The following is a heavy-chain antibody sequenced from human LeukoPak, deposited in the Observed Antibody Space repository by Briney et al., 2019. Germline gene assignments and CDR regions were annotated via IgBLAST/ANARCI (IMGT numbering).Heavy chain of an antibody. CDR3: ARDDSSWHAFDI. J-gene: IGHJ3*02. V-gene: IGHV4-34*01. CDR1: GGSFSGYY. Sequence: SETLSLTCAVYGGSFSGYYWSWIRQPPGKGLEWIGEINHSGSTNYNPSLKSRVTISVDTSKNQFSLKLSSVTAADTAVYYCARDDSSWHAFDIWGQGTMVTVS. D-gene: IGHD6-13*01. CDR2: INHSGST.